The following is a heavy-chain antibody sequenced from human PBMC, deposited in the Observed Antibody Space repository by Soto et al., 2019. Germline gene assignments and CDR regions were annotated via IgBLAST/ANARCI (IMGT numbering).Heavy chain of an antibody. J-gene: IGHJ5*02. CDR3: ARDTEGPFDP. Sequence: GASVKVSCKASGGTFSSYAISWVRQAPGQGLEWMGGIIPIFGTANYAQKFQGRVTITADESTSTAYMELSSLRSEDTAVYYCARDTEGPFDPWGQGTLVTVSS. CDR1: GGTFSSYA. CDR2: IIPIFGTA. V-gene: IGHV1-69*13. D-gene: IGHD2-8*02.